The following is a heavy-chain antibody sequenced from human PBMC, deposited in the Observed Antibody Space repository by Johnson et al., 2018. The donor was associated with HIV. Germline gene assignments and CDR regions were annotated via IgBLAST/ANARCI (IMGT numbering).Heavy chain of an antibody. V-gene: IGHV3-15*01. D-gene: IGHD6-19*01. CDR3: ASTPVAAGAFDI. Sequence: VQLVESGGGMVKPGGSPRLSCAASGFIFSNAWMSWVRQAPGKGLEWVGRIKSKTDGGTTDYAAAVKGRFTISRDDSKNTLYLQMNSLRAEDTAVYYCASTPVAAGAFDIWGQGTMVSVSS. J-gene: IGHJ3*02. CDR1: GFIFSNAW. CDR2: IKSKTDGGTT.